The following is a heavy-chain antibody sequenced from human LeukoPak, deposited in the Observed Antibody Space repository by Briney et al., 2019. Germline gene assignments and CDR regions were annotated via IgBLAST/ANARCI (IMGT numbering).Heavy chain of an antibody. CDR3: ARVMGTLRFSETSPLDI. CDR2: IIPILGIA. D-gene: IGHD3-3*01. CDR1: GGTFSSYA. Sequence: SVKVSCKASGGTFSSYAISWVRQAPRQGLEWMGRIIPILGIANYAQKFQGRVTITADKSTSTAYMELSSLRSEDTAVYYCARVMGTLRFSETSPLDIWGQGTMVTVSS. V-gene: IGHV1-69*04. J-gene: IGHJ3*02.